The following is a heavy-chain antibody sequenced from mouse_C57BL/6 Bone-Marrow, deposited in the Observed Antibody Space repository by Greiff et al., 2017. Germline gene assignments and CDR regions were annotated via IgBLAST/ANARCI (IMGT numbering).Heavy chain of an antibody. CDR1: GFTFSSYG. Sequence: DVHLVESGGDLVKPGGSLKLSCAASGFTFSSYGMSWVRQTPDKRLEWVATISSGGSYTYYPDSVKGRFTISRDNAKNTLYLQMSSLKSEDTAMYYCARHPRDSYWGQGTTLTVSS. J-gene: IGHJ2*01. CDR2: ISSGGSYT. V-gene: IGHV5-6*01. CDR3: ARHPRDSY.